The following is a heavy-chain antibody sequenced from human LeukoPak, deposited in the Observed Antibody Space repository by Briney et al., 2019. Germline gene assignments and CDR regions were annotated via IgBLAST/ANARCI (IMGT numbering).Heavy chain of an antibody. V-gene: IGHV3-48*02. CDR3: ARRVTSTWQWDY. CDR2: ISTSSSAI. Sequence: GGSLRLSCTATGFTFSSYGMNWVRQAPGRGREGVSYISTSSSAINYAGSVKGRFTISRDNAKNSLYLQMNSLRDEDTAVYYCARRVTSTWQWDYWGQGTLVTVSS. J-gene: IGHJ4*02. D-gene: IGHD6-13*01. CDR1: GFTFSSYG.